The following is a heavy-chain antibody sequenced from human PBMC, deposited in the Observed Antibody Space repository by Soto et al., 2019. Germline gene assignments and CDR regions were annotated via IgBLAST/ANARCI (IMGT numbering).Heavy chain of an antibody. Sequence: GGSLRLSCAASGFTFSNYGMHWVRQAPGKGLEWVAVIWYDGSNKYYADSVRGRFTISRDNSKNRVYLIMNSLRAEDTAVYYCVTGTHKGTGTFDYWRQGNLVTVS. D-gene: IGHD1-1*01. V-gene: IGHV3-33*01. CDR3: VTGTHKGTGTFDY. CDR1: GFTFSNYG. CDR2: IWYDGSNK. J-gene: IGHJ4*02.